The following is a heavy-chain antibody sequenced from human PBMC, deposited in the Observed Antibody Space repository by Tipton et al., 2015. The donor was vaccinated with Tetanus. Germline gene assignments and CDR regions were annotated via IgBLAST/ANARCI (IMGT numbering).Heavy chain of an antibody. J-gene: IGHJ4*02. CDR2: LDYSGNT. Sequence: LRLSCTVSGGSISSSYYYWGWIRQPPGKGLEWIGSLDYSGNTYYNSSLMSRVTISVDTSKNQFSLRLNSVTAVDTAVYYCAKSDRVTRTSWYFHDWGQGTLVTVSS. D-gene: IGHD2-2*01. CDR1: GGSISSSYYY. V-gene: IGHV4-39*01. CDR3: AKSDRVTRTSWYFHD.